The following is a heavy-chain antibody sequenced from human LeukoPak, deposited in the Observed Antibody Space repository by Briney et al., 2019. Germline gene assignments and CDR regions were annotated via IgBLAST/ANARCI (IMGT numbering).Heavy chain of an antibody. CDR1: EYSFTSYW. CDR3: ARGRRFGELSHPTYYFDY. J-gene: IGHJ4*02. CDR2: IYPGDSGT. V-gene: IGHV5-51*01. Sequence: GESLKISCKGSEYSFTSYWIGWVRQMPGKGLEWMGIIYPGDSGTRYSPSFQGQVTISVDKSISTAYLQWSSLKASDTAVYYCARGRRFGELSHPTYYFDYWGQGTQVTVSS. D-gene: IGHD3-10*01.